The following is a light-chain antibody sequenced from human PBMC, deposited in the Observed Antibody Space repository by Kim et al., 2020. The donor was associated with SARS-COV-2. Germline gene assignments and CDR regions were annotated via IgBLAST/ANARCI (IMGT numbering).Light chain of an antibody. V-gene: IGLV3-19*01. CDR3: NSRDSRTNQLAV. CDR1: SLKIYY. Sequence: SSELTQEPAVSVALGQTVRITCQGDSLKIYYATWYQQKAGQAPVLVIYVKNNRPSGIPDRFSGSSSGNTASLTITGAQAEDEADYYCNSRDSRTNQLAVF. J-gene: IGLJ1*01. CDR2: VKN.